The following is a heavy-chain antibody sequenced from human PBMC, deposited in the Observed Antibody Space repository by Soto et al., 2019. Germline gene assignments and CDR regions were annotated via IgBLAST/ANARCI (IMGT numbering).Heavy chain of an antibody. CDR3: TRHDYSNPDWFDP. Sequence: GGSLRLSCTASGFTFGDYAMSWFRQAPGKGLEWVGFIRSKAYGGTTEYAASVKGRFTISREDSKSIAYLQMNSLKTEDTAVYYCTRHDYSNPDWFDPWGQGTLVTVSS. CDR2: IRSKAYGGTT. V-gene: IGHV3-49*03. CDR1: GFTFGDYA. D-gene: IGHD4-4*01. J-gene: IGHJ5*02.